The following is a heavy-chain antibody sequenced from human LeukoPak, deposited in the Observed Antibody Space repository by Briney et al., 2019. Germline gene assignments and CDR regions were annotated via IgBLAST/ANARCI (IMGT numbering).Heavy chain of an antibody. D-gene: IGHD1-1*01. CDR1: DYSISSSYY. Sequence: SETLSLTCTVSDYSISSSYYWGWIRQPPGKGLEWFGIIYHSGSTYYNPSLKSRVTISVDTSKNQFSLKVSSVTAADTAVYYCARGAGSTTSNDAFDIWGQGTMVTVSS. J-gene: IGHJ3*02. CDR2: IYHSGST. CDR3: ARGAGSTTSNDAFDI. V-gene: IGHV4-38-2*02.